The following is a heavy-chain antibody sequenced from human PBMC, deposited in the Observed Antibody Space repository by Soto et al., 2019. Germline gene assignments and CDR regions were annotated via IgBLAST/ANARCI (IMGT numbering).Heavy chain of an antibody. CDR2: INAGNGNT. D-gene: IGHD6-19*01. CDR1: GYTFTSYA. J-gene: IGHJ5*02. Sequence: ASVKVSCKASGYTFTSYAMHWVRQAPGQRLEWMGRINAGNGNTKYSQKFQGRVTITRDTSASTAYMELSSLRSEDTAVYYCAREARQWLVYPWFDPWGQGTLVTVSS. V-gene: IGHV1-3*01. CDR3: AREARQWLVYPWFDP.